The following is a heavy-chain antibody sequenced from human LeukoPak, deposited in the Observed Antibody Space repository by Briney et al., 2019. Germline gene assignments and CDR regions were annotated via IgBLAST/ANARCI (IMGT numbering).Heavy chain of an antibody. CDR1: GYNFLNYG. D-gene: IGHD2-21*01. CDR2: ISGKTGNI. J-gene: IGHJ6*03. CDR3: ARRFLNSHPIYYYMDV. Sequence: ASVQVSFTASGYNFLNYGISWVRQAPGQGLEGMGWISGKTGNINYAQKFQARATMTRDTSTSTAYMELRSLRSDDTAVYFCARRFLNSHPIYYYMDVWAKGTTVIVSS. V-gene: IGHV1-18*01.